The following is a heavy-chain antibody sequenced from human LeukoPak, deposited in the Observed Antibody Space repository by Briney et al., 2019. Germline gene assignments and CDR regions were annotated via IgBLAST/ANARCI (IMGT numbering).Heavy chain of an antibody. CDR1: GGSISSSSYY. CDR3: AREGSLWLPGRFDP. D-gene: IGHD5-24*01. CDR2: IYYSGST. Sequence: LETLSLTCMVSGGSISSSSYYGGWIRHPPGKGLEWIGRIYYSGSTYYNPFLKSRVTIPVDTSKNHFSLKLDSVTAAETLVYYCAREGSLWLPGRFDPWGQGTLVTVSS. J-gene: IGHJ5*02. V-gene: IGHV4-39*02.